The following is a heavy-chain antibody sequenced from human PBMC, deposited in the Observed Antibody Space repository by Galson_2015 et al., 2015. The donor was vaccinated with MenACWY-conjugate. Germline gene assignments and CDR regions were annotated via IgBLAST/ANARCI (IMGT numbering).Heavy chain of an antibody. CDR3: ASDILTDFDY. CDR1: GFTFSSYW. CDR2: IKEDGSEK. Sequence: SLRLSCAASGFTFSSYWMTWVRQAPGKGLEWVANIKEDGSEKYYVDSVKGRFTISRDNAKNSLYLQMDSLRAEDTAVYYCASDILTDFDYWGQGTLVTVSS. J-gene: IGHJ4*02. V-gene: IGHV3-7*01. D-gene: IGHD3-9*01.